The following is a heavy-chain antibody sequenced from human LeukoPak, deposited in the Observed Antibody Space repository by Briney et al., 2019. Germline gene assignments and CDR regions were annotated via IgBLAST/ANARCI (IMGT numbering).Heavy chain of an antibody. CDR2: IYSGGST. D-gene: IGHD3-22*01. J-gene: IGHJ5*02. Sequence: RTGGSLRLSCAASGFTVSSNYMSWVRQAPGKGLEWVSVIYSGGSTYYADSVKGRFTISRDNSKNTLYLQMNSLRAEDTAVYYCAKNPHYYDSSGYYYLSWFDPWGQGTLVTVSS. CDR1: GFTVSSNY. V-gene: IGHV3-53*01. CDR3: AKNPHYYDSSGYYYLSWFDP.